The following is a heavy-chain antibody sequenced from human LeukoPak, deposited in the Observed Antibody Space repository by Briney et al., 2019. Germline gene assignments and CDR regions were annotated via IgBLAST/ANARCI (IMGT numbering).Heavy chain of an antibody. CDR3: AIPWLEGYFDY. Sequence: GGSLRLSCAASGFTVSSNYMSWVRQAPGKGLEWVSVIYSGGSTYYADSVKGRFTISRDNSKNTLYLQMNSLRAEDTAVYYCAIPWLEGYFDYWGQGTLVTVSS. D-gene: IGHD1-1*01. J-gene: IGHJ4*02. CDR2: IYSGGST. V-gene: IGHV3-53*01. CDR1: GFTVSSNY.